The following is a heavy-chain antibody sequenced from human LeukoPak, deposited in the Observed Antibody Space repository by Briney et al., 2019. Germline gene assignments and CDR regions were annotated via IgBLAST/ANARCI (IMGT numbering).Heavy chain of an antibody. V-gene: IGHV3-30*18. CDR3: AKDGGGGTIDY. CDR1: GFTFSNHA. Sequence: GGSLRLSCAASGFTFSNHAMHWVRQAPGKGLEWVVVISSDGSGKFYGDSVKGRFTISRDNSKNTLYLQMNSLRIEDTAMYYCAKDGGGGTIDYGGQGTLASVSS. J-gene: IGHJ4*02. CDR2: ISSDGSGK. D-gene: IGHD2-15*01.